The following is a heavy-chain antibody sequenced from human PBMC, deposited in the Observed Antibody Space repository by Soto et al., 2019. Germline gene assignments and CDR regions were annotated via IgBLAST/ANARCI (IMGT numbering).Heavy chain of an antibody. J-gene: IGHJ5*02. V-gene: IGHV4-31*03. CDR1: GGSISSGGYY. D-gene: IGHD6-13*01. CDR3: ARDVAADGTNWFDP. CDR2: IYYSGST. Sequence: QVQLQESGPGLVKPSQTLSLTCTVSGGSISSGGYYWSWIRQHQGKGLEWIGYIYYSGSTYYNPSLKSRVTISVDTSKNQFSLKLSSVTAADTAVYYCARDVAADGTNWFDPWGQGTMVTVSS.